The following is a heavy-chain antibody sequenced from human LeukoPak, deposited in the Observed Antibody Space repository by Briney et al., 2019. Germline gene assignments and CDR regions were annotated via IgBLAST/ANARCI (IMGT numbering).Heavy chain of an antibody. D-gene: IGHD2-15*01. CDR2: VDPEDGET. J-gene: IGHJ4*02. Sequence: ASVKVSCKVSGYTFTDYYMHWVQQAPGKGLEWMGLVDPEDGETIYAEKFQGRVTITADTSTDTAYMELSSLRSEDTAVYYCATIGYCSGGSCPPPLIDYWGQGTLVPVSS. CDR1: GYTFTDYY. V-gene: IGHV1-69-2*01. CDR3: ATIGYCSGGSCPPPLIDY.